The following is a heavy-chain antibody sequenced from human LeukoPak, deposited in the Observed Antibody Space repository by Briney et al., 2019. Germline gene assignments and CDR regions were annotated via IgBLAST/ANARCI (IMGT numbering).Heavy chain of an antibody. V-gene: IGHV4-38-2*02. CDR1: GYSISSGYF. J-gene: IGHJ3*01. D-gene: IGHD3-16*01. CDR3: ARRLTRGEV. CDR2: FYHSGIT. Sequence: SETLSLTCTVSGYSISSGYFWGWIRQPPGKGLEWIGSFYHSGITYYNPSLKSRVTISVEMSKNQFSLKLSSVTAADTAVYYCARRLTRGEVWGQGTMVTVSS.